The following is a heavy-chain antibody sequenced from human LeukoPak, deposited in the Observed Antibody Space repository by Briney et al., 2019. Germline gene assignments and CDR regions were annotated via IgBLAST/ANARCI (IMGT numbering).Heavy chain of an antibody. Sequence: GGSLKLSCVASGFTVSSNYMSWVRQAPGKGLEWVSLIYSGERTYYADSVRGRFTISRDNSKNTLYLHMNSLRAEDTGMYYCARDNSGSIDYWGQGTLVTVSS. J-gene: IGHJ4*02. CDR1: GFTVSSNY. D-gene: IGHD1-1*01. CDR3: ARDNSGSIDY. CDR2: IYSGERT. V-gene: IGHV3-53*01.